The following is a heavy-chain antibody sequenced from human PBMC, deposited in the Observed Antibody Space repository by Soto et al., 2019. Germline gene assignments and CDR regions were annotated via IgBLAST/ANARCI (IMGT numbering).Heavy chain of an antibody. V-gene: IGHV6-1*01. CDR3: ARDIQPLCCYYYYGMDV. CDR2: TYYRSKWYN. CDR1: GDSVSSNSAA. Sequence: KQSQTLSLTCAISGDSVSSNSAAWNWIRQSPSRGLEWLGRTYYRSKWYNDYAVSVKSRITINPDTSKNQFSLQLNSVTPEDTAVYYCARDIQPLCCYYYYGMDVWGQGTTVTVSS. J-gene: IGHJ6*02. D-gene: IGHD5-18*01.